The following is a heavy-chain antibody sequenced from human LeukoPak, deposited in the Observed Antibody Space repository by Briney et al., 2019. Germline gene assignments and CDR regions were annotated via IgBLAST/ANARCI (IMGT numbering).Heavy chain of an antibody. V-gene: IGHV7-4-1*02. J-gene: IGHJ6*02. D-gene: IGHD3-3*02. CDR3: ARARISSTRYYYYGMDV. CDR1: GYTFTSYA. CDR2: INTNTGNP. Sequence: ASVKVSCKASGYTFTSYAMNWVRQAPGQGLEWMGWINTNTGNPTYAQGFTGRFVFSLDTSVSTAYLQISSLMAEDTAVYYCARARISSTRYYYYGMDVWGQGTTVTVSS.